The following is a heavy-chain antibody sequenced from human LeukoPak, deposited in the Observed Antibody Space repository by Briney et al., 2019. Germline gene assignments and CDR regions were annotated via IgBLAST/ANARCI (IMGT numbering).Heavy chain of an antibody. J-gene: IGHJ4*02. CDR1: GFTFSSYG. CDR3: AKLLYYYDSSQPY. V-gene: IGHV3-23*01. CDR2: ISGSGGST. Sequence: SGGTLRLSCAASGFTFSSYGMSWVPQAPGKGLEWVSAISGSGGSTYYADSVKGRFTISRDNSKNTLYLQMNRLRAEDTAVYYCAKLLYYYDSSQPYWGQGTLVTVSS. D-gene: IGHD3-22*01.